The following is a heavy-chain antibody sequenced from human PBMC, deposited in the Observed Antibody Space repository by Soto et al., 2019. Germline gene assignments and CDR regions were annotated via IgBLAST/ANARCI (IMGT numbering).Heavy chain of an antibody. CDR1: GYTFSSYS. V-gene: IGHV1-18*01. J-gene: IGHJ5*02. D-gene: IGHD6-6*01. Sequence: ASVKVSCKASGYTFSSYSITWVRQAPGQGLEWMGWISTYDGNTNYAQKFQDRVTMTTDTSTTTAYMELRSLRSDDTAVYFCARKSTSSSWFGPCGQGTLVTVSS. CDR2: ISTYDGNT. CDR3: ARKSTSSSWFGP.